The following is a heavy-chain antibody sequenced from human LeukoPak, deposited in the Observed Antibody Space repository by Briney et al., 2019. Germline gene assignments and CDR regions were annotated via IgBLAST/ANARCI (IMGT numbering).Heavy chain of an antibody. CDR3: ARYYDDSSGYLRYLDY. V-gene: IGHV3-7*03. CDR1: GFTFSRNW. J-gene: IGHJ4*02. Sequence: GGSLRLSCAASGFTFSRNWMTWVRQAPGKGLEWVANIKHDGSEKYYVDSVKGRFTVSRDNAQSSLYLQMNSLRAEDTALYYCARYYDDSSGYLRYLDYWGQGTLVTVSS. CDR2: IKHDGSEK. D-gene: IGHD3-22*01.